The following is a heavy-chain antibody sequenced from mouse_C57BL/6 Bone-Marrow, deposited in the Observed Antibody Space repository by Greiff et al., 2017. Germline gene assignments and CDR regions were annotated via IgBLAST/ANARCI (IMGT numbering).Heavy chain of an antibody. CDR2: IWSDGST. J-gene: IGHJ2*01. D-gene: IGHD4-1*01. CDR1: GFSLTSYG. V-gene: IGHV2-6-1*01. Sequence: VMLMESGPGLVAPSQSLSITCTVSGFSLTSYGVHWVRQPPGKGLEWLVVIWSDGSTTYNSALKSRLSISKDNSKSQVFLKMNSLQTDDTAMYYCARHSNWGVYFDYWGQGTTLPVSS. CDR3: ARHSNWGVYFDY.